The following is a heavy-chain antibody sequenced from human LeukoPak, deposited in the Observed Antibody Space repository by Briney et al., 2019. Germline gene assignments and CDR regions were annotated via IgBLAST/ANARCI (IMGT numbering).Heavy chain of an antibody. D-gene: IGHD3-22*01. CDR3: ARDAEYYYDSSGYLSYFDY. CDR2: FDPEDGET. J-gene: IGHJ4*02. Sequence: GASVKVSCKVSGYTLTELSMHWVRQAPGKGLEWMGGFDPEDGETIYAQKFQGRVTMTEDTSTDTAYMELSSLRSEDTAVYYCARDAEYYYDSSGYLSYFDYWGQGTLVTVSS. CDR1: GYTLTELS. V-gene: IGHV1-24*01.